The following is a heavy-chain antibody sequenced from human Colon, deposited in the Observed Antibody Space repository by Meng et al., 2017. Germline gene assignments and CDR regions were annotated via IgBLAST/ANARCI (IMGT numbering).Heavy chain of an antibody. J-gene: IGHJ4*02. CDR1: GYTVSGYI. D-gene: IGHD4-17*01. CDR3: ARSGGDYSRVEY. CDR2: INPNSGVT. V-gene: IGHV1-2*02. Sequence: ASVKVSCKASGYTVSGYIVLWVRQAPGQGLEWTGWINPNSGVTNYAQRFQGRITMTRDTPISTAHMELSRLRSDDTAVYYCARSGGDYSRVEYWGQGTLVTVSS.